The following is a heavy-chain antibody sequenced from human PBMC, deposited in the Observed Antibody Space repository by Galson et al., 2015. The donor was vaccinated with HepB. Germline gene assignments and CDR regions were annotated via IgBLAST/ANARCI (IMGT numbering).Heavy chain of an antibody. CDR2: ISAYNGNT. Sequence: SVKVSCKASGYTFTSYGISWVRQAPGQGLEWMGWISAYNGNTNYAQKLQGRVTMTTDTSTSTAYMELRSLRSDDTAVYYCARVSRSSRHIVGATTGDYYYGMDVWGQGTTVTVSS. CDR1: GYTFTSYG. D-gene: IGHD1-26*01. V-gene: IGHV1-18*04. CDR3: ARVSRSSRHIVGATTGDYYYGMDV. J-gene: IGHJ6*02.